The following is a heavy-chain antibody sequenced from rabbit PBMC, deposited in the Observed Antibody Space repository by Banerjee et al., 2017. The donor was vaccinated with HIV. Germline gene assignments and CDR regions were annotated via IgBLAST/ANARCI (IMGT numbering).Heavy chain of an antibody. Sequence: QSLEESGGDLVKPGASLTLTCKASGFDLSSYHYMCWVRQAPGKGPEWIAYIYPGFGIRNYANSVKGRFTISSDNAQNTVFLQMTSLTASDTATYFCARSSSGYYNYFNLWGPGTLVTVS. V-gene: IGHV1S43*01. D-gene: IGHD1-1*01. CDR3: ARSSSGYYNYFNL. CDR1: GFDLSSYHY. CDR2: IYPGFGIR. J-gene: IGHJ4*01.